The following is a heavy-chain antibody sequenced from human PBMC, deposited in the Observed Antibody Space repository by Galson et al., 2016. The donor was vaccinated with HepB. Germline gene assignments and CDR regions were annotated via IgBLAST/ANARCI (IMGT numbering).Heavy chain of an antibody. CDR1: GYTFRNYW. D-gene: IGHD3-22*01. J-gene: IGHJ5*02. Sequence: SLRLSCATSGYTFRNYWISWVRQAPGKGLEWVAYINNDGVEKNYAGSVKGRFTISRDNAKNSLYLQMDSLRVEDTGFYYCARGEKGYSEGASWGQGTLVTVSS. V-gene: IGHV3-7*01. CDR3: ARGEKGYSEGAS. CDR2: INNDGVEK.